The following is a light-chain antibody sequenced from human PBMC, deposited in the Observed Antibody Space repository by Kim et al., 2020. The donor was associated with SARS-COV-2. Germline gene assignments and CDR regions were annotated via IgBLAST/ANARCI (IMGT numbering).Light chain of an antibody. Sequence: EIVLTQSPGTLSLSPGERATLSCRASQSVSSSYLAWYQQKPGQAPRLLIYGASSRATGIPDRFSGSGSETDFTLTISRLEPEDFAVYYCQQYGSSLWTFSQGTKVYIK. CDR1: QSVSSSY. V-gene: IGKV3-20*01. J-gene: IGKJ1*01. CDR2: GAS. CDR3: QQYGSSLWT.